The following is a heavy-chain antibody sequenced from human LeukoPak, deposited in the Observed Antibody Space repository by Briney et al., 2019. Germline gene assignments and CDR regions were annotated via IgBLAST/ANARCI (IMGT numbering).Heavy chain of an antibody. V-gene: IGHV3-64*01. CDR1: GFTFSSYA. J-gene: IGHJ6*02. CDR3: ARVSDYYDSSGYYWRYYYYGMDV. Sequence: GGSLRLSCAASGFTFSSYAMHWVRQAPGKGLEYVSAISSNGGSTYYTNSVKGRFTISRDNSKNTLYLQMGSLRAEDMAVYYCARVSDYYDSSGYYWRYYYYGMDVWGQGTTVTVSS. CDR2: ISSNGGST. D-gene: IGHD3-22*01.